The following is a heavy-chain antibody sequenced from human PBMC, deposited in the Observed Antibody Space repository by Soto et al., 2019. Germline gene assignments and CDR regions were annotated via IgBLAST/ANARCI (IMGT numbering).Heavy chain of an antibody. V-gene: IGHV4-30-2*01. CDR2: IYHSGGT. Sequence: QLQLQESDSGLVKPSQTLSLTCAVSGDSISNYDYSWNWIRQPPGKGLEWIGDIYHSGGTYYNPSLNSRVTISVDRSKNQFSLTLSSVTAADTAMYYCARRLAAGNYFDYWGQGTLVTVSP. D-gene: IGHD3-16*01. CDR1: GDSISNYDYS. CDR3: ARRLAAGNYFDY. J-gene: IGHJ4*02.